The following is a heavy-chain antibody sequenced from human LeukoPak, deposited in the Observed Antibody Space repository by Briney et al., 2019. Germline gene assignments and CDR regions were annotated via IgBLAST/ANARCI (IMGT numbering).Heavy chain of an antibody. CDR2: IFHSGIA. Sequence: PSETLSLTCAVSNYPITSDYYWVWIRQPPGQGLEWTGQIFHSGIAHYNPSLKSRVTMSVDTSRSQFSVNLNSVTAADTAVYYCGRAGFGTAYNRFYYYMDVWGKGTTVTVSS. D-gene: IGHD3-16*01. CDR1: NYPITSDYY. CDR3: GRAGFGTAYNRFYYYMDV. J-gene: IGHJ6*03. V-gene: IGHV4-38-2*01.